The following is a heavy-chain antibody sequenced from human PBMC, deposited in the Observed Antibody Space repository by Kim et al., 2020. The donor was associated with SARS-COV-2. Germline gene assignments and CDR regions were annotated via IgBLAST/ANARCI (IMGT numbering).Heavy chain of an antibody. D-gene: IGHD3-10*01. CDR2: INHSGST. Sequence: SETLSLTCAVYGGSFSGYYWSWIRQPPGKGLEWIAEINHSGSTNYNPSLKSRVTISVDTYKNQFSLKLSSVTAADTAVYYCARYRSKYYGSGSYYNGVWFDPWGQGTLVTVSS. J-gene: IGHJ5*02. V-gene: IGHV4-34*01. CDR1: GGSFSGYY. CDR3: ARYRSKYYGSGSYYNGVWFDP.